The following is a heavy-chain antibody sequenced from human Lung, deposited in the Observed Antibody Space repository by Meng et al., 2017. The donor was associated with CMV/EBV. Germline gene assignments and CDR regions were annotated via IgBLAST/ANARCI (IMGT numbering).Heavy chain of an antibody. CDR1: GFSFSSYA. CDR3: AKVYGSGSYRNDY. V-gene: IGHV3-23*01. Sequence: CAASGFSFSSYAMIWVRQAPGKGLEWVSAITGTGGNTYYADSVTGRFTISRDNSKNTLYLQMNSLRAEDTAVYYCAKVYGSGSYRNDYWGQGTLVTVSS. J-gene: IGHJ4*02. CDR2: ITGTGGNT. D-gene: IGHD3-10*01.